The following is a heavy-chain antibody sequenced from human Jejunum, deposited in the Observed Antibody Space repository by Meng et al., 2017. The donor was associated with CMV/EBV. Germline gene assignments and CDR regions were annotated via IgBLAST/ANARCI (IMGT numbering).Heavy chain of an antibody. V-gene: IGHV4-30-4*01. CDR3: ARGYSSGWNYFHY. CDR2: IDNRGST. CDR1: GASISSGDFC. Sequence: QGSGPGLVGSSQTLSPTCTAAGASISSGDFCWSWIRQPPGKGLEYIGYIDNRGSTYYNPSLKSRVTMSMDTSKNQFSLKLTSVTAADTAVYYCARGYSSGWNYFHYWGQGALVTVSS. D-gene: IGHD6-19*01. J-gene: IGHJ4*02.